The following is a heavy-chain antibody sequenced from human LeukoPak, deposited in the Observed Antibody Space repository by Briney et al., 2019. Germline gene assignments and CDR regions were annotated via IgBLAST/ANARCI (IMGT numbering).Heavy chain of an antibody. J-gene: IGHJ4*02. CDR1: GGPFSGYY. CDR2: INHSGST. CDR3: RLGGSGSYYPFDY. Sequence: PSETLSLTCAVYGGPFSGYYWSWLRQPPGKGLEWIGEINHSGSTNYNPSLKSRVTISVDTSKNQFSLKLSSVTAADTAVYYCRLGGSGSYYPFDYWGQGTLVTVSS. D-gene: IGHD3-10*01. V-gene: IGHV4-34*01.